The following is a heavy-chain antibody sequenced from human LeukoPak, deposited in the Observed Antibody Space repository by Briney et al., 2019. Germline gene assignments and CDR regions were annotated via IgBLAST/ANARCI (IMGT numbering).Heavy chain of an antibody. Sequence: GGSLRLSCAASGFTFSSYWMHWIRQAPGKGLEWVSSISSSSSYIYYADSVKGRFTISRDNAKNSLYLQMNSLRAEDTAVYYCARVPIGTGHPAPPDYWGQGTLVTVSS. CDR3: ARVPIGTGHPAPPDY. CDR2: ISSSSSYI. D-gene: IGHD3/OR15-3a*01. J-gene: IGHJ4*02. V-gene: IGHV3-21*01. CDR1: GFTFSSYW.